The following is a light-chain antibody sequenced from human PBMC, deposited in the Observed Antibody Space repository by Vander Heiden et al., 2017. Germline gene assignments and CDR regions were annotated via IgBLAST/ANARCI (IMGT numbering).Light chain of an antibody. J-gene: IGLJ3*02. Sequence: QSVLTQPPSVSAAPGQKVTISCSGSSSKIGNNYVYWYQQLPGTAPKLLIYDNNKRPSGIPDRFSGSKSGTSATLGITGLQTGDEADYYCGTWDSSLSAGVFGGGTKLTVL. CDR2: DNN. V-gene: IGLV1-51*01. CDR1: SSKIGNNY. CDR3: GTWDSSLSAGV.